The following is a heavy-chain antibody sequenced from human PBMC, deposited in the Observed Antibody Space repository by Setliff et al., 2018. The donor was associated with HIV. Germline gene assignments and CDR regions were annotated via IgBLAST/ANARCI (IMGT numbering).Heavy chain of an antibody. V-gene: IGHV4-31*03. CDR1: GGSISSGGYY. CDR2: MYHSGST. CDR3: ARDSTDGSGFPGPPSS. J-gene: IGHJ5*02. Sequence: TLSLTCTVSGGSISSGGYYWSWIRQHPGKGLEWIGYMYHSGSTHYNPSLKSRVTISVDTSKKQLSLKLSSVTAADTAVYYCARDSTDGSGFPGPPSSWGQGTLVTVSS. D-gene: IGHD3-22*01.